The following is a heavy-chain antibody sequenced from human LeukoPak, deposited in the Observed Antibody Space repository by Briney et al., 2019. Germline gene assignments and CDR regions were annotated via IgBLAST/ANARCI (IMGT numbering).Heavy chain of an antibody. D-gene: IGHD5-12*01. CDR1: GGSISSYY. J-gene: IGHJ5*02. CDR3: ARGRGYDYVMGFDP. V-gene: IGHV4-59*01. Sequence: SETLSLTCTVSGGSISSYYWSWIRQPPGKGLEWIGYIYYSGSTNYNPSLKSQVTISVDTSKNQFSLKLSSVTAADTAVYYCARGRGYDYVMGFDPWGQGTLVTVSS. CDR2: IYYSGST.